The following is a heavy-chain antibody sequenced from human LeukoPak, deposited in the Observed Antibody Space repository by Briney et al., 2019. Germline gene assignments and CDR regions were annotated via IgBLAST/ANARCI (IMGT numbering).Heavy chain of an antibody. CDR2: ISGGGGST. CDR1: GFAFSNYA. J-gene: IGHJ4*02. V-gene: IGHV3-23*01. CDR3: ARWSYGDSFDY. D-gene: IGHD4-17*01. Sequence: VGLGGSLRLSCAASGFAFSNYAMSWVRQAPGKGLEWVSAISGGGGSTYFADSVKGRFTISRDNSKNTLYLQMNSLSAEDTAVYYCARWSYGDSFDYWGQGTLVTVSS.